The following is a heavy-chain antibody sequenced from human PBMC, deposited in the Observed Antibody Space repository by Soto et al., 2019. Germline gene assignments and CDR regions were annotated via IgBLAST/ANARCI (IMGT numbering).Heavy chain of an antibody. CDR2: ISYDGSNK. J-gene: IGHJ5*02. CDR3: AREDSIHHSGFDP. D-gene: IGHD2-21*01. Sequence: QVQLVESGGGVVQPGRSLRLSCAASGFTFSSYAMHWVRQAPGKGLEWVAVISYDGSNKYYADSVKGRFTISRDNSKNTLYLQMHSLRAEDMAVYYCAREDSIHHSGFDPWGQGTLVTVSS. CDR1: GFTFSSYA. V-gene: IGHV3-30-3*01.